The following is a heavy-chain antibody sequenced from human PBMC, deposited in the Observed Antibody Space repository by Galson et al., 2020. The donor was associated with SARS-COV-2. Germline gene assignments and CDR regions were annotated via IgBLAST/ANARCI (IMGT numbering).Heavy chain of an antibody. CDR3: AYGITHLRNDGFGM. D-gene: IGHD3-10*01. CDR1: KFPFSAYT. J-gene: IGHJ3*02. Sequence: NSGGSLRLSCAASKFPFSAYTMNWLRQAPGKGLEWVSSISSNSNYIYYSDSVKGRFTISRDNAQTSLCLQMNSLRAEDTAMYYCAYGITHLRNDGFGMWGQGTMVTVSS. V-gene: IGHV3-21*01. CDR2: ISSNSNYI.